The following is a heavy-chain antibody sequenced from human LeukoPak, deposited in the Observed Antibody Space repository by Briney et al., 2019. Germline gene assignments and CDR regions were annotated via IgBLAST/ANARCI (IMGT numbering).Heavy chain of an antibody. J-gene: IGHJ4*02. Sequence: GGSLRLSCAASGFTFSSYAMYWVRQAPGKGLEYVSAISSDGGSTYYANSVKGRFTISRDNPKHTLYLQMGSLRAEDMAVYYCATVGSGYYTDYWGQGTLVTVSS. V-gene: IGHV3-64*01. D-gene: IGHD3-3*01. CDR1: GFTFSSYA. CDR3: ATVGSGYYTDY. CDR2: ISSDGGST.